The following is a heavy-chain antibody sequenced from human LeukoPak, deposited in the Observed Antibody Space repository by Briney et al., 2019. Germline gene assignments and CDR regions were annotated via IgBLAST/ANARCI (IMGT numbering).Heavy chain of an antibody. V-gene: IGHV3-53*01. CDR3: ARGLFLSGYLDAFDI. Sequence: GGSLRLSCAASDFTVSNMYMTWVRQAPGKGLEWVSLIYSDGRTDYADSVKGRYTISRDNSKNTVYLQMNSLGVEDTAVYYCARGLFLSGYLDAFDIWGQGTVVTVSS. CDR2: IYSDGRT. CDR1: DFTVSNMY. D-gene: IGHD3-22*01. J-gene: IGHJ3*02.